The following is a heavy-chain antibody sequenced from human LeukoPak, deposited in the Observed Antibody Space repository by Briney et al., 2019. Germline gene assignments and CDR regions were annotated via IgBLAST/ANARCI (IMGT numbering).Heavy chain of an antibody. Sequence: ASVKVSCKASGYTFNTFDINWVRQATGRGPEWMGWVNPYNDKTVYAPKFQGRVSISSNNSITTAYMEFSGLKSDDTAVYYCARGRRLRGVTSRPIYYYYYMDVWGGGTTVTVSS. V-gene: IGHV1-8*03. J-gene: IGHJ6*03. CDR1: GYTFNTFD. CDR2: VNPYNDKT. D-gene: IGHD3-10*01. CDR3: ARGRRLRGVTSRPIYYYYYMDV.